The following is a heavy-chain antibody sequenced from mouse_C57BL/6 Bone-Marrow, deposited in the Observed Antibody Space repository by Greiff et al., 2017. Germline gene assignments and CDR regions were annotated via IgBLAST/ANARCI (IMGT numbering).Heavy chain of an antibody. CDR3: ARGDSNYYAMDY. CDR2: IYPGDGDT. V-gene: IGHV1-82*01. J-gene: IGHJ4*01. Sequence: QVQLKESGPELVKPGASVKISCKASGYAFSSSWMNWVKQRPGKGLEWIGRIYPGDGDTNYNGKFKGKATLTADKSSSTAYMQLSSRTSEDSAVYFCARGDSNYYAMDYWGQGTSVTVSS. CDR1: GYAFSSSW. D-gene: IGHD2-5*01.